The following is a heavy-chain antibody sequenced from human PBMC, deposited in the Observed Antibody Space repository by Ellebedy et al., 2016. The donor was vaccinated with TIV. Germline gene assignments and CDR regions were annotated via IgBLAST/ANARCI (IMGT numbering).Heavy chain of an antibody. J-gene: IGHJ4*02. Sequence: PGGSLRLSCATSGFTFSNYWMAWVRQAPGKGLEWVANIKEDGSQTYYVGSVKGRFTISRDNAKNSLYLQMNSLRADDTAVYYCATDRGYFTFDYWGQGSLITVSS. V-gene: IGHV3-7*03. CDR2: IKEDGSQT. CDR3: ATDRGYFTFDY. CDR1: GFTFSNYW. D-gene: IGHD3-9*01.